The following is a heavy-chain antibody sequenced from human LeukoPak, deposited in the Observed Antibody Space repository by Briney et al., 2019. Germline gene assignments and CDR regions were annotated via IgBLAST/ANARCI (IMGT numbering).Heavy chain of an antibody. Sequence: GASVKVSCKASGYTFTSYVINWVRQATGQELEWMGWMNPYSGNTGYAQKFQGRVTMTRNTSISAAYMELSSLRSEDTAVYYCARGRLSDDLEWLLPVPFDPWGQGTLVTVSS. V-gene: IGHV1-8*01. CDR1: GYTFTSYV. D-gene: IGHD3-3*01. CDR3: ARGRLSDDLEWLLPVPFDP. J-gene: IGHJ5*02. CDR2: MNPYSGNT.